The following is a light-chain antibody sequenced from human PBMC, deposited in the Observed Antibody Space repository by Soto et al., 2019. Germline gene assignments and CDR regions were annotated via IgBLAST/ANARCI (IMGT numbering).Light chain of an antibody. V-gene: IGKV3-15*01. CDR1: QSVSSN. CDR3: QQYNNWPPGT. Sequence: EIVMTQSPATLYVSPGERATLSCRASQSVSSNLAWYPQKPGQAPRLLIYGASTRATGIPARFSGSGSGTEFTLTISSLPSEDFAVYYCQQYNNWPPGTFGQGTKVEIK. CDR2: GAS. J-gene: IGKJ1*01.